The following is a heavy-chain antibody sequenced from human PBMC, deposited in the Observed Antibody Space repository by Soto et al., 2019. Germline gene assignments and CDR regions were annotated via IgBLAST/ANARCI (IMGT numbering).Heavy chain of an antibody. CDR1: GFTFSSYS. CDR2: IYSGGST. D-gene: IGHD2-15*01. Sequence: GGSLRLSCAASGFTFSSYSMSWVRQAPGKGPGWVSVIYSGGSTYYADSVKGRFTISRHNSKNTLYLQMNSLRAEDTAVYYCARQTYCSGGSCYSQYYYYYMDVWGKGTTVTVSS. CDR3: ARQTYCSGGSCYSQYYYYYMDV. V-gene: IGHV3-53*04. J-gene: IGHJ6*03.